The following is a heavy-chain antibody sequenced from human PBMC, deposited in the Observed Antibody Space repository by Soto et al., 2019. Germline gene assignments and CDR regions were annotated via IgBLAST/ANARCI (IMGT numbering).Heavy chain of an antibody. V-gene: IGHV4-39*01. D-gene: IGHD3-3*01. J-gene: IGHJ4*02. CDR1: GGSISSSSYY. CDR2: IYYSGST. CDR3: ARLTSGYYGFNFDY. Sequence: PSETLSLTCTVSGGSISSSSYYWGWIRQPPGKGLESIGSIYYSGSTYYNPSLKSRVTISVDTSKNQFSLKLSSVTAADTAVYYCARLTSGYYGFNFDYWGQGTLVTVSS.